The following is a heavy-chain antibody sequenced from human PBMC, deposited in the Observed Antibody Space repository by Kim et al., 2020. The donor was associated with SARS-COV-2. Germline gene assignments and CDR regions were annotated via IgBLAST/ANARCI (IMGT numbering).Heavy chain of an antibody. D-gene: IGHD3-22*01. CDR3: AKEVLTYYYDSSSGGMDV. Sequence: GGSLRLSCAASGFTFSSYGMHWVRQAPGKGLEWVAVIWYDGSNKYYADSVKGRFTISRDNSKNTLYLQMNSLRAEDTAVYYCAKEVLTYYYDSSSGGMDVWGQGTTVTVSS. V-gene: IGHV3-33*06. CDR1: GFTFSSYG. J-gene: IGHJ6*02. CDR2: IWYDGSNK.